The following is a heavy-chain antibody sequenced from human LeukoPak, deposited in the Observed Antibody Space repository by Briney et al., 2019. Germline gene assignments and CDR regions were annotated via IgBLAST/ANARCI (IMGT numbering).Heavy chain of an antibody. D-gene: IGHD2-15*01. J-gene: IGHJ4*02. CDR3: ARVGYGSAWRVDY. CDR1: GYTFTGYY. Sequence: ASVQVSCKASGYTFTGYYIYWVRQAPGQGLEWLGWIDPYSGGTNNAQKFQGRVTMTRDKSTSTAYMELTRLRYDDTAVYYCARVGYGSAWRVDYWGQGTPVTVSS. CDR2: IDPYSGGT. V-gene: IGHV1-2*02.